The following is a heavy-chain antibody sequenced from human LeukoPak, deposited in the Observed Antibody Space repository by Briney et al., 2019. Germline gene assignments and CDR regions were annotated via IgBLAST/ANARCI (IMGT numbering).Heavy chain of an antibody. CDR2: ISYDGSNK. CDR3: ARDSHDYGDPNLDY. J-gene: IGHJ4*02. D-gene: IGHD4-17*01. Sequence: GGSPRLSCAASGFTFSSYAMHWVRQAPGKGLEWVAVISYDGSNKYYADSVKGRFTISRDNSKNTLYLQMNSLRAEDTAVYYCARDSHDYGDPNLDYWGQGTLVTVSS. V-gene: IGHV3-30-3*01. CDR1: GFTFSSYA.